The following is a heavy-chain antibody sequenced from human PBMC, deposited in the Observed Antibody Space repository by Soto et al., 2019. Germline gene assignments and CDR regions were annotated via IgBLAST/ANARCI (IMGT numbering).Heavy chain of an antibody. CDR1: GYTFINNA. V-gene: IGHV1-18*04. CDR2: ISTENGNT. J-gene: IGHJ4*02. Sequence: ASVKVSCKASGYTFINNAITWVRQAPGQGLEWMGWISTENGNTNYAQNLQGRVILTRDRSTNTAYMELRSLRPEDTATYYCARDSSSGTFDNGGQGARVTVSS. D-gene: IGHD3-22*01. CDR3: ARDSSSGTFDN.